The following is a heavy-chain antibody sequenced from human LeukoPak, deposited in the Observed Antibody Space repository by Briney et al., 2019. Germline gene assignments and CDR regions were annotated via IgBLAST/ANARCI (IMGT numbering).Heavy chain of an antibody. CDR2: ISNDGSIT. D-gene: IGHD1-1*01. CDR1: GFIFNNYH. J-gene: IGHJ3*01. Sequence: GGSLRLSCAASGFIFNNYHMNWVRQAPGKGLVWVSRISNDGSITMYADPVKGRFTISRDNGKNTLYLQMNSLRAEDTATYYCARDRWYTLDVWGQGTTVIVSS. CDR3: ARDRWYTLDV. V-gene: IGHV3-74*03.